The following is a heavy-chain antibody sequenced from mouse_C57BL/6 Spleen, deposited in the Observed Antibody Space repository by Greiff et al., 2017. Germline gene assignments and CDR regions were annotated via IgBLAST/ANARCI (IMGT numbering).Heavy chain of an antibody. CDR1: GYTFTSYW. CDR3: ARGQLTETAY. D-gene: IGHD3-2*02. J-gene: IGHJ3*01. Sequence: QVQLQQPGAELVRPGSSVKLSCKASGYTFTSYWMHWVKQRPIQGLEWIGNIYPSDSETHYNQKFKDKATLTVDKSSSTAYMQLSSLTSEDSAVYYCARGQLTETAYWGQGTLVTVSA. V-gene: IGHV1-52*01. CDR2: IYPSDSET.